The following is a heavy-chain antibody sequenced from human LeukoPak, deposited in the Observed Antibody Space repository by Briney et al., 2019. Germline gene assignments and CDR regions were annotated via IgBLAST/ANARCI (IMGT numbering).Heavy chain of an antibody. CDR2: IHSDEIST. D-gene: IGHD1-14*01. J-gene: IGHJ3*02. CDR3: ATGPFSAFAI. CDR1: GFSFSAYW. V-gene: IGHV3-74*01. Sequence: GGSLRLSCAASGFSFSAYWMHWVRQAPGKGLVWVAHIHSDEISTAYADSVKGRFTISRDNTRNMLYLQMNSLRVEDTAVYFCATGPFSAFAIWGQGTTLIVSS.